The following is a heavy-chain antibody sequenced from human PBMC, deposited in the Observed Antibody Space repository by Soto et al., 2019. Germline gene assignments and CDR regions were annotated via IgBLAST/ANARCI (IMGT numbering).Heavy chain of an antibody. J-gene: IGHJ5*02. CDR3: ARDYDILTGYLFDP. CDR1: GGSFSGYY. Sequence: SETLSLTCAVYGGSFSGYYWSWIRQPPGKGLEWIGENNHSGSTNYNPSLKSRVTISVDTSKNQFSLKLSSVTAADTAVYYCARDYDILTGYLFDPWGQGTLVTVSS. D-gene: IGHD3-9*01. CDR2: NNHSGST. V-gene: IGHV4-34*01.